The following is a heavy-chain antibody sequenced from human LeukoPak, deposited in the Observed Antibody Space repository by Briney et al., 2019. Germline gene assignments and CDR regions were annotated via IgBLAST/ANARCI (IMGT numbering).Heavy chain of an antibody. CDR3: GRHGNWNDVDQ. V-gene: IGHV4-4*07. Sequence: PSETLSLTCTVSGGSISSYYWSWIRQPAGKGLEWIGRIYTSGSTNYNPSLKSRVTMSVDTSKNQFSLRLSSVTAADTAVYYCGRHGNWNDVDQWGQGILVTVSS. D-gene: IGHD1-20*01. CDR2: IYTSGST. CDR1: GGSISSYY. J-gene: IGHJ5*02.